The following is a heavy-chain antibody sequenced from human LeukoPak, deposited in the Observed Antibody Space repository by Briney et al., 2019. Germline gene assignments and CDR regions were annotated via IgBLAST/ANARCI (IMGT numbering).Heavy chain of an antibody. CDR1: GFIFSKYG. CDR3: ARGLRNTDTFDI. CDR2: IWYDGSNK. V-gene: IGHV3-33*01. Sequence: GGSLRLSCAASGFIFSKYGMHWVRQAPGKGLEWVAVIWYDGSNKYYADSVKGRFTISRDNSKNTVYLQMNSLRAEDTAVYYCARGLRNTDTFDIWGQGTMVTVSS. J-gene: IGHJ3*02.